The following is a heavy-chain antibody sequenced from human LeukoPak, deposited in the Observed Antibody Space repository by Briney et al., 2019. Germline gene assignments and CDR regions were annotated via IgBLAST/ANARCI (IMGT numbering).Heavy chain of an antibody. CDR3: ARDFRGYIDY. CDR2: IYYSGNT. J-gene: IGHJ4*02. CDR1: GGSISSYY. Sequence: SETLSLTCTVSGGSISSYYWSWIRQPPGKGLEWIGCIYYSGNTNYNPSLKSRVTISVDTSRNQFSLKLSSVTAADTAVYYCARDFRGYIDYWGQGALVTVSS. V-gene: IGHV4-59*01. D-gene: IGHD5-18*01.